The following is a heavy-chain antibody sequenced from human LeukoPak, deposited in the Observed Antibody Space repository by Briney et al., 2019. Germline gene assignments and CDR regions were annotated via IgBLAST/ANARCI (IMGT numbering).Heavy chain of an antibody. CDR1: GGSITTYY. V-gene: IGHV4-59*08. D-gene: IGHD3-10*01. J-gene: IGHJ3*02. Sequence: PSETLSLTCTVSGGSITTYYWNWIRQPPGKGLEWIGHSYYRGDTNYNPSLKSRVAISVDTSKNQFSLMLTSVTAADTAVYYCARSIGASGLVRNAFDIWGQGTMVTVSS. CDR3: ARSIGASGLVRNAFDI. CDR2: SYYRGDT.